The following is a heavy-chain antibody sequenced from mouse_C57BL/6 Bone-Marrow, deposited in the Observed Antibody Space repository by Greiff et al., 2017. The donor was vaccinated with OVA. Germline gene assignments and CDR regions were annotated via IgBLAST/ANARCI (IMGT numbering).Heavy chain of an antibody. V-gene: IGHV14-4*01. CDR3: TTTPEWAMDY. J-gene: IGHJ4*01. CDR1: GFNIKDDY. D-gene: IGHD1-3*01. CDR2: IDPENGDT. Sequence: EVQRVESGAELVRPGASVKLSCTASGFNIKDDYMHWVKQRPEQGLEWIGWIDPENGDTEYASKFQGKATITADTSSNTAYLQLSSLTSEDTAVYSCTTTPEWAMDYWGQGTSVTVSS.